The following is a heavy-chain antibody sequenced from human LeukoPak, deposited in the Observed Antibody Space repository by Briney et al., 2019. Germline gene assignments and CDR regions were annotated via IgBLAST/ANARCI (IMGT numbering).Heavy chain of an antibody. Sequence: GASVKVSCKASGYTFTAYYMHWVRQAPGQGLEWMGWINPNSGGTNYVQKFQGRVTMTRDTSISTVYMELSRLTSDDTAVYYCARVPTLGNDFWGQGTLVTVSS. CDR2: INPNSGGT. J-gene: IGHJ4*02. CDR3: ARVPTLGNDF. D-gene: IGHD2-15*01. CDR1: GYTFTAYY. V-gene: IGHV1-2*02.